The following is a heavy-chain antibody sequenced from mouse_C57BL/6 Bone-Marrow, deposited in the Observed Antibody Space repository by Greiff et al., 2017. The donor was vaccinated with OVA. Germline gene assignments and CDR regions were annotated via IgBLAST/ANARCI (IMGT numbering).Heavy chain of an antibody. V-gene: IGHV14-3*01. Sequence: VQLQQSVAELVRPGASVKLSCTASGFNFKNTYMHWVKQRPEQGLEWIGRIDPANGNTKYTPKFQGKATITADTSSNTAYLQLSSLTSEDTAIYSCAIYYYGSSPFAYWGQGTLVTVSA. CDR2: IDPANGNT. CDR3: AIYYYGSSPFAY. J-gene: IGHJ3*01. D-gene: IGHD1-1*01. CDR1: GFNFKNTY.